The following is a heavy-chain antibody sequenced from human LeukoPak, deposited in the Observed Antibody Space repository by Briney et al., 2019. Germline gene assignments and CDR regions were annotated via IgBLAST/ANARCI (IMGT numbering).Heavy chain of an antibody. CDR1: GFRFVDYG. J-gene: IGHJ4*01. Sequence: GGSLRLSCATSGFRFVDYGLSWVRQAPGKGLEWLSAINWNGGITEYADSVKGRFTISRDNAKNSLYLQMDSLRAEDTAFYYCARDRMGTSYSVSHFDSWGQGTLVSVSS. CDR2: INWNGGIT. CDR3: ARDRMGTSYSVSHFDS. D-gene: IGHD6-13*01. V-gene: IGHV3-20*04.